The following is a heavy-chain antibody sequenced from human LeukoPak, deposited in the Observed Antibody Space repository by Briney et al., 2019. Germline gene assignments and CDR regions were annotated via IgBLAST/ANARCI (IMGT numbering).Heavy chain of an antibody. CDR2: IGGSGGST. J-gene: IGHJ4*02. CDR1: GFTVSSNY. Sequence: GGSLRLSCAASGFTVSSNYMSWVRQAPGKGLEWVSVIGGSGGSTYYAASVKGRFTISRDNSRNTLYLQMNSLRAEDTAVYYCARENSRADYWGQGTLVTVSS. V-gene: IGHV3-53*01. CDR3: ARENSRADY. D-gene: IGHD2/OR15-2a*01.